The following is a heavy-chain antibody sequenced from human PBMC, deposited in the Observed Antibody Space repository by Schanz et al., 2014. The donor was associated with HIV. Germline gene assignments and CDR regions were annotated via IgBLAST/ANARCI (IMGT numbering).Heavy chain of an antibody. D-gene: IGHD2-2*01. CDR2: ISHDGRSQ. Sequence: QVQLVESGGGVVQPGGSLRLSCATSGFIFRSYAVHWVRQAPGKGREWVAVISHDGRSQFYADSVKGRFTISRDNSKNTLFLQMNSLRAEDTAVYFCARDVAGCSGTSCYSDAFDIWGQGTLVTVSS. CDR3: ARDVAGCSGTSCYSDAFDI. J-gene: IGHJ3*02. CDR1: GFIFRSYA. V-gene: IGHV3-33*05.